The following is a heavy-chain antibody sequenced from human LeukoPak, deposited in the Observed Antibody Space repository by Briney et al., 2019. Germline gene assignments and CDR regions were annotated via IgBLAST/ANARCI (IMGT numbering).Heavy chain of an antibody. D-gene: IGHD2/OR15-2a*01. CDR1: GYTFTNYA. V-gene: IGHV1-3*04. CDR3: ARLGLYYYYYYGMDV. J-gene: IGHJ6*02. CDR2: INTGNGNT. Sequence: GASVKVSCKASGYTFTNYAIHWVRQAPGQRLEWMGWINTGNGNTQYSQKFQGRVTITRDTSASTAYMELSSPRSEDTAVYYCARLGLYYYYYYGMDVWGQGTTVTVSS.